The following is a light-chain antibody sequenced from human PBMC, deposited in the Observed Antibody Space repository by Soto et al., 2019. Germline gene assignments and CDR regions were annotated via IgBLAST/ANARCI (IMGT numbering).Light chain of an antibody. V-gene: IGLV2-14*01. CDR1: NSDVGAYNY. CDR2: EVS. Sequence: QSALTQPASVSGSPGQSITISCTGTNSDVGAYNYVSWFQQHPGKAPKLIIFEVSNRPSGVSHHFSGSKSGNTASLTISGLQTEDEADYYCLSYTITSILVFGGGTKLTVL. J-gene: IGLJ3*02. CDR3: LSYTITSILV.